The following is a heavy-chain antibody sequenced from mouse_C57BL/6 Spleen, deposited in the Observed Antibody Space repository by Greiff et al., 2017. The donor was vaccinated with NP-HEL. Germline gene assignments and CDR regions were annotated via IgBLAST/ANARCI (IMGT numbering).Heavy chain of an antibody. Sequence: EVQLVESGGGLVKPGGSLKLSCAASGFTFSSYAMSWVRQTPEKRLEWVATISDGGSYTYYPDNVKGRFTISRDNAKNNLYLQMSHLKSEDTAMYYCARGDSSKGDFDYWGQGTTLTVSS. CDR1: GFTFSSYA. D-gene: IGHD3-2*02. CDR3: ARGDSSKGDFDY. J-gene: IGHJ2*01. CDR2: ISDGGSYT. V-gene: IGHV5-4*01.